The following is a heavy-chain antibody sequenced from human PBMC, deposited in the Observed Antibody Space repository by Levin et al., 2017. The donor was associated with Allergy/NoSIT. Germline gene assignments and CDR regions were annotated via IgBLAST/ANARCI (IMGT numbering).Heavy chain of an antibody. V-gene: IGHV3-15*01. CDR1: GITFSNAW. D-gene: IGHD6-13*01. CDR2: IKSSTDGGTT. CDR3: TTYSSSWYYFDY. Sequence: GGSLRLSCAASGITFSNAWMSWARQAPGKGLEWVGRIKSSTDGGTTEYAAPVKGRFSISRDDSKNTLYLQMNSLKTEDTAVYFCTTYSSSWYYFDYWGQGTLVTVSS. J-gene: IGHJ4*02.